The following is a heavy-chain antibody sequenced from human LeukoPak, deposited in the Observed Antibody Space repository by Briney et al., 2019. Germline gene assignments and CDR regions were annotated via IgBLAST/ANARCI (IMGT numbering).Heavy chain of an antibody. V-gene: IGHV3-30-3*01. CDR1: GFTFSSYA. CDR3: ARDADTNGDYLLDY. Sequence: GRSLRLSCAASGFTFSSYAMHWVRQAPGKGLEWVAVISYDGSNKYYADSVKGRFSISRDNSKNTLYLQMNSLRAEDTAVYYCARDADTNGDYLLDYWGQGTLVTVSS. D-gene: IGHD4-17*01. J-gene: IGHJ4*02. CDR2: ISYDGSNK.